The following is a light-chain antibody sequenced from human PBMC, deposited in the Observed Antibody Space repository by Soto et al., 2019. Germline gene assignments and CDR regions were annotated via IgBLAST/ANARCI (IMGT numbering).Light chain of an antibody. CDR2: SNN. V-gene: IGLV1-44*01. CDR3: AAWDDSLDVLI. CDR1: SSNIGSNS. Sequence: QSVLTQPPSASETPGQRVSISCSGSSSNIGSNSVDWYQQLPGTAPKLLISSNNQRPSGVPDRFSGSKSGTSASLAISGLQSEDEADYYCAAWDDSLDVLIFGGGTKLTVL. J-gene: IGLJ2*01.